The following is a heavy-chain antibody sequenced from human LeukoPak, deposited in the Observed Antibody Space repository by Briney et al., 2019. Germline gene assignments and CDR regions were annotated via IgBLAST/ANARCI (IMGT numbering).Heavy chain of an antibody. D-gene: IGHD4-17*01. V-gene: IGHV4-39*01. CDR1: GGSISSSSYY. CDR2: IYYSWST. J-gene: IGHJ5*02. CDR3: ARLGITVTSFSGWFDP. Sequence: SETLSLTCTVSGGSISSSSYYWGWIRQPPGKGLEWIGSIYYSWSTYYNPPLKSRVTISVDTSKNQFSLKLSSVTAADTAVYYCARLGITVTSFSGWFDPWGQGTLVTVSS.